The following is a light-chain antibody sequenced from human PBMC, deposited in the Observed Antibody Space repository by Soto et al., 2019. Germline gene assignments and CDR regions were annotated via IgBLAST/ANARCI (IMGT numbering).Light chain of an antibody. CDR2: TNN. CDR3: ATWDASLQSWV. Sequence: QSVLTQPPSVSGTPGQRVTISCSGSSPNIGSHLVNGYRQVPGTAPRLLINTNNQRPSGVPDRFSYSKSGTSASLAISGLQSEDEAHYYCATWDASLQSWVFGGGTKVTVL. V-gene: IGLV1-44*01. CDR1: SPNIGSHL. J-gene: IGLJ3*02.